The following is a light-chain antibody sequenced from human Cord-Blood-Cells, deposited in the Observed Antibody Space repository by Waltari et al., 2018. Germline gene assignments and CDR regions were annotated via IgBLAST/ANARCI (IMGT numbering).Light chain of an antibody. V-gene: IGLV2-14*01. J-gene: IGLJ2*01. CDR1: SSDVGGYHY. CDR2: DVS. Sequence: QSALTQPASVSGSPGQSITISCTGTSSDVGGYHYVSLYQQHPGKAPKLMIYDVSNRPSGVSNRFSGSKSGNTASLTISGLQAEDEADYYCSSYTSSSTVVFGGGTKLTVL. CDR3: SSYTSSSTVV.